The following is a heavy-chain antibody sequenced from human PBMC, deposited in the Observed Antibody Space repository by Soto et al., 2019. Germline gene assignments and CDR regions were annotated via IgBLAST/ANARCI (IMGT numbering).Heavy chain of an antibody. CDR1: GYSFTSYW. CDR2: IDPSDSYT. D-gene: IGHD4-17*01. CDR3: ASSHGDYSPVGIYGMDV. J-gene: IGHJ6*02. Sequence: PGESLKISCKGSGYSFTSYWISWVRQMPGKGLEWMGRIDPSDSYTNYSPSFQGHVTISADKSISTAYLQWSSLKASDTAMYYCASSHGDYSPVGIYGMDVWGQGTTVTVSS. V-gene: IGHV5-10-1*01.